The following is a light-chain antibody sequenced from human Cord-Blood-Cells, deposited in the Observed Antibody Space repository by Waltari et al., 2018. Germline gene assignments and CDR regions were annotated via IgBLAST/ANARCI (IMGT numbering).Light chain of an antibody. Sequence: QSVLTQPPSASGTPVQRVTISCSGSSSNIGSNYVYWYQMLPGTAPKLVIYRTYLRTSGGTDRFSGSKSGTSASLAIIGIRSEDEADYYCAACVDSSWVFGGGTKLTVL. CDR3: AACVDSSWV. V-gene: IGLV1-47*01. CDR2: RTY. J-gene: IGLJ3*02. CDR1: SSNIGSNY.